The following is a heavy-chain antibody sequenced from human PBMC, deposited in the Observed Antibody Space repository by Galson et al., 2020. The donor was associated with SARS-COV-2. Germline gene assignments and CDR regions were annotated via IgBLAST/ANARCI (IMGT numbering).Heavy chain of an antibody. CDR2: MNPNSGNT. CDR3: ARGEKYYGSGSYYTVDNLYYGMDV. D-gene: IGHD3-10*01. CDR1: GYTFTSYD. J-gene: IGHJ6*02. Sequence: ASVKVSCKASGYTFTSYDINWVRQATGQGLEWMGWMNPNSGNTGYAQKFQGRVTMTRNTSISTAYMELSSLRSEDTAVYYCARGEKYYGSGSYYTVDNLYYGMDVWGQGTTVTVSS. V-gene: IGHV1-8*01.